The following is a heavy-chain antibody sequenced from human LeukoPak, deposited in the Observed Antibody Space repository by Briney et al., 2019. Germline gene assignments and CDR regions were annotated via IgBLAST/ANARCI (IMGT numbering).Heavy chain of an antibody. CDR3: ARHFSGAAAPLPFDY. CDR2: IYSSGHT. Sequence: PSETLSLTCTVSGGSISNYYWSWLRQPPGKGLEWIGYIYSSGHTNYNPSLKSRVTISVDTSKNQFSLNLRSVTAADTAVYYCARHFSGAAAPLPFDYWGQGTLVTVSS. CDR1: GGSISNYY. J-gene: IGHJ4*02. V-gene: IGHV4-59*08. D-gene: IGHD6-13*01.